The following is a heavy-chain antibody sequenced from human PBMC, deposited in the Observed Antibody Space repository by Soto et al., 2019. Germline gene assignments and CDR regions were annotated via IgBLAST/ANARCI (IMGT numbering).Heavy chain of an antibody. CDR2: ISGYNGYP. V-gene: IGHV1-18*01. CDR1: VYIFTNYG. Sequence: QVQLVQSGAGVRMPGASVNVSCKTSVYIFTNYGVAWVRQAPGQGLELVAWISGYNGYPKHTQKFQGRVTVTTDTTTRTGYMELRNLRSDDTAVYHCARASAGALYDFWGQGTRVTVSS. D-gene: IGHD6-13*01. J-gene: IGHJ4*02. CDR3: ARASAGALYDF.